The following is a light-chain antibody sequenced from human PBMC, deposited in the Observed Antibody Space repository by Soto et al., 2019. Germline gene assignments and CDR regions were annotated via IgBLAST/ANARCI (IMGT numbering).Light chain of an antibody. CDR1: QSISSY. J-gene: IGKJ4*01. V-gene: IGKV1-39*01. CDR2: APS. CDR3: QQSYSTLT. Sequence: DFQMTQAPSALSASVGDIVTITCRASQSISSYLNWYQQKPGKAPTLLIYAPSSLQSGVPSRFSGRGSGTDFTLTISSLQPEDFATYYCQQSYSTLTFCGGTKVEIK.